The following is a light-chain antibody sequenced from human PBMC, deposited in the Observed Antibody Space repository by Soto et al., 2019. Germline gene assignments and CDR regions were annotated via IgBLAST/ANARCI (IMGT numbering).Light chain of an antibody. CDR2: DVS. CDR1: SSDVGGYNY. CDR3: SLYTSSSTLV. Sequence: QSALTQPASVSGSPGQSITISCTGTSSDVGGYNYVSWYQQHPGKAPKLMIYDVSYRPSGVSNRFSGSKSGNTASLTISGRQAEDEDDYYCSLYTSSSTLVFGGGTKLTVL. J-gene: IGLJ2*01. V-gene: IGLV2-14*01.